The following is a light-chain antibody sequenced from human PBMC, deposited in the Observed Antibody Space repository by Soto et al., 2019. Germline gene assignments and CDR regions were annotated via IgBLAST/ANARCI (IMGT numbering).Light chain of an antibody. Sequence: QSVLTQPASVSGSPGQSITISCTGTSSDVCGYNYVSCYQQHPGKAPKLMIYQVSNRPSGVSNRFSGSKSGNTACLTISGLQAEDEAAYYCSSYTSSSTQVFGTGTTVTV. CDR3: SSYTSSSTQV. V-gene: IGLV2-14*01. J-gene: IGLJ1*01. CDR1: SSDVCGYNY. CDR2: QVS.